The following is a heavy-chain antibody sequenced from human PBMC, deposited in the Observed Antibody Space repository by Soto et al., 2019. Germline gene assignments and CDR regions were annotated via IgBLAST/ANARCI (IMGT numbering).Heavy chain of an antibody. Sequence: QVQLQESGPGLVKPSETLSLTCTVSGGDISTYYWTWIRQPAGKGLEWIGRIYSSGRTKYNPSLKSRVTMSLDTSKHQFSLRLSSVTAADTDVYYCARGQRFSDWFDPWGQGTLVTVSS. J-gene: IGHJ5*02. V-gene: IGHV4-4*07. CDR1: GGDISTYY. D-gene: IGHD3-3*01. CDR2: IYSSGRT. CDR3: ARGQRFSDWFDP.